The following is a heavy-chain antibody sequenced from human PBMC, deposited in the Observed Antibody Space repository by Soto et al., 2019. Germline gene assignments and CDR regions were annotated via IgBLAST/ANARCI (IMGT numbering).Heavy chain of an antibody. CDR1: GFRFDDYN. J-gene: IGHJ6*02. CDR2: ITWNGGNT. D-gene: IGHD3-3*01. CDR3: ARETLSFGSALDV. Sequence: GSLRLSCAASGFRFDDYNIHWVRQAPGKGLEWVSLITWNGGNTYYADSVKGRFTISRDGTTESVSLQMTSLKREDTGLYYCARETLSFGSALDVWGQGTMVTV. V-gene: IGHV3-43*01.